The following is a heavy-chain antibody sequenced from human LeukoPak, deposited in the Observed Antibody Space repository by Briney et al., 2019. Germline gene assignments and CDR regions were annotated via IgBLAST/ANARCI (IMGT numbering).Heavy chain of an antibody. CDR2: IYFIGSA. CDR3: ARVVGGTGSSDY. Sequence: PSETLSLTCTVSGGSISSDYWSWIRQPPGKGLEWIGYIYFIGSANYNPSLKSRITISVDTSKNHFSLKLSSVTAADTAVYYCARVVGGTGSSDYWGQGTLVTVSS. J-gene: IGHJ4*02. D-gene: IGHD1-26*01. CDR1: GGSISSDY. V-gene: IGHV4-59*01.